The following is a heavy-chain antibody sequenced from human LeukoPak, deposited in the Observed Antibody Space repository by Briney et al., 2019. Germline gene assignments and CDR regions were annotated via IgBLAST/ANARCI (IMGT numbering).Heavy chain of an antibody. Sequence: SETLSLTCAVYGGSFSGYYWSWIRQPPGKGLEWIGSIYYSGSTYYNPSLKSRVTISVDTSKNQFSLKLSSVTAADTAVYYCARGGSSGYYPWGAFDIWGQGTMVTVSS. CDR3: ARGGSSGYYPWGAFDI. D-gene: IGHD3-22*01. CDR2: IYYSGST. J-gene: IGHJ3*02. CDR1: GGSFSGYY. V-gene: IGHV4-34*01.